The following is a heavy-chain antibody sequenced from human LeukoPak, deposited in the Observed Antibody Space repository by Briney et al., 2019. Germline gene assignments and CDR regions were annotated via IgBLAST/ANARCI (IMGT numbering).Heavy chain of an antibody. CDR3: ARGGNSGWRTPNDDY. V-gene: IGHV1-18*01. CDR1: GYTFTGYG. D-gene: IGHD6-19*01. Sequence: GASVKVSCKASGYTFTGYGISWVRQAPGQGLEWMGWSSAYNGNTNYAQKLQGRVTMTTDTSTSTAYMELRSLRSDDTAVYYCARGGNSGWRTPNDDYWGQGTLVTVSS. J-gene: IGHJ4*02. CDR2: SSAYNGNT.